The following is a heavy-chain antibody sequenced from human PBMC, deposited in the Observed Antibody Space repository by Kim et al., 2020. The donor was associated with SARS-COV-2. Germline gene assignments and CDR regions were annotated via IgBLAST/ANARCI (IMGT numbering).Heavy chain of an antibody. J-gene: IGHJ4*02. Sequence: GGSLRLSCAASGFAFSSYDMKWVRQAPGKGLEWVSYISSSGSTISYADSLKGRFTISRDNAQKSLHLQMSSLRAEDTAVYYCARDWAGTYSYGYGADFDYWGQGTLVTVSS. CDR2: ISSSGSTI. V-gene: IGHV3-48*03. CDR3: ARDWAGTYSYGYGADFDY. D-gene: IGHD5-18*01. CDR1: GFAFSSYD.